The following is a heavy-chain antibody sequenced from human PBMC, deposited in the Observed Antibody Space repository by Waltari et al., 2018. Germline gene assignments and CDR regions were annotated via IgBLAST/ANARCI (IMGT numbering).Heavy chain of an antibody. J-gene: IGHJ5*02. CDR2: ISYRGST. Sequence: QLHLQESGPELVKPSETLYLTCTVSNVSISSGAYYWGWIRQPAGKGQEGIGNISYRGSTYYNPSLESRVAISVDTSKNQFFLSLTSVTAADAAIYYCARAECSTSSCFFVSGFDPWGQGIQVTVSS. CDR3: ARAECSTSSCFFVSGFDP. CDR1: NVSISSGAYY. V-gene: IGHV4-39*01. D-gene: IGHD6-6*01.